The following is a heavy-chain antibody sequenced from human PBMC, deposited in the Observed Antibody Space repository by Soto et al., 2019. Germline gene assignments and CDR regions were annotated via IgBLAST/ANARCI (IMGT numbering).Heavy chain of an antibody. D-gene: IGHD2-2*01. CDR1: GYTFTSYA. Sequence: QVQLVQSGAEVKKPGASVKVSCKASGYTFTSYAMHWVRQAPGQRLEWMGWINAGNGNTKYSQKFQGRVTITRDTSASTHYMELSSLRSEDTAVYYCARWRCSSTSCSQEYYCDYWGQGTLVTVSS. V-gene: IGHV1-3*01. J-gene: IGHJ4*02. CDR2: INAGNGNT. CDR3: ARWRCSSTSCSQEYYCDY.